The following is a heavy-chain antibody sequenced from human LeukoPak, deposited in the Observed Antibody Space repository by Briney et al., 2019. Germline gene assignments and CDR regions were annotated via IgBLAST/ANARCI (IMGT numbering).Heavy chain of an antibody. Sequence: PGGSLSLSCAASGFTFSKACMSWVRQAPGKGLEWVGHIKSKSDGGTTDYAAPVRGRFTISRDDSKNTLYLQMNSLKTEDTAVYYCTTGTWIQLWLADYWGQGTLVTVSS. J-gene: IGHJ4*02. CDR3: TTGTWIQLWLADY. CDR2: IKSKSDGGTT. CDR1: GFTFSKAC. V-gene: IGHV3-15*01. D-gene: IGHD5-18*01.